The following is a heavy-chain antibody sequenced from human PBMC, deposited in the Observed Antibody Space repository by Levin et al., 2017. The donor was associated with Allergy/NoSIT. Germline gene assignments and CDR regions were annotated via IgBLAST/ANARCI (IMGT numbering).Heavy chain of an antibody. J-gene: IGHJ3*02. CDR2: IYYSGST. CDR1: GGSISDYY. CDR3: ARQSFSDTTMVINGAFDI. V-gene: IGHV4-59*08. Sequence: SQTLSLTCTVSGGSISDYYWSWIRQPPGKGLEWIAYIYYSGSTNYNPSLKSRVTISVDTSKNQFSLKLSSVTAADTAVYYCARQSFSDTTMVINGAFDIWGQGTMVTVSS. D-gene: IGHD5-18*01.